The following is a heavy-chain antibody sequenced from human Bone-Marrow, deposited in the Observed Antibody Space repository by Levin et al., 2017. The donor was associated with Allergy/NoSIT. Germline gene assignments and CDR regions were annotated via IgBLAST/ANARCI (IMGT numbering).Heavy chain of an antibody. Sequence: SETLSLTCAVSGGSIISGSYSWSWIRQPPGKGLEWIGYIYHSGNTFYNPSLRSRVSLSVDTSKNQFSLRLISVAAADTAVYFCARGAPWKMGYYFDYWGQGSLVTVSS. V-gene: IGHV4-30-2*01. D-gene: IGHD5-24*01. J-gene: IGHJ4*02. CDR2: IYHSGNT. CDR1: GGSIISGSYS. CDR3: ARGAPWKMGYYFDY.